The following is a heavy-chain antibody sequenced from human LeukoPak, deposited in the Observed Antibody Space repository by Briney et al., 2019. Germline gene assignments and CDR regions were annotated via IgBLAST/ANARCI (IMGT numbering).Heavy chain of an antibody. CDR1: GFXFSSYA. Sequence: GGSLRLSCAASGFXFSSYAMSWVRQAPGKGLEWVSTFSGTSTNSYADAVKGRVTISRDNSKNTLYLQMNSLRAEDTAVYYCAKLKQWQPQRYFFEYWGQGALVTVAS. J-gene: IGHJ4*02. CDR2: FSGTSTN. CDR3: AKLKQWQPQRYFFEY. V-gene: IGHV3-23*01. D-gene: IGHD6-19*01.